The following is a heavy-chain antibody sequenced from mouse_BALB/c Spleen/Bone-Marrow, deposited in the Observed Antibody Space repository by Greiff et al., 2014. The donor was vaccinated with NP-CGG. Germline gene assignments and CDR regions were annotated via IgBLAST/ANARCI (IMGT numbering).Heavy chain of an antibody. CDR3: TNGYDYYAMDY. V-gene: IGHV1-5*01. CDR1: GYSFTSYW. Sequence: DVHLVESGTVLARPGASVKMSCKTSGYSFTSYWMHWVKQRPGQGLEWIGAIYPGNSDTSYNQKFKGKAKLTAVTSASTAYMELSSLTNEDSAAYYCTNGYDYYAMDYWGQGTSVTVSS. J-gene: IGHJ4*01. D-gene: IGHD2-2*01. CDR2: IYPGNSDT.